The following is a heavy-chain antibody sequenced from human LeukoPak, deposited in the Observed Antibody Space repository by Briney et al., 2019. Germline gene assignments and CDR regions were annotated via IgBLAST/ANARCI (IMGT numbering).Heavy chain of an antibody. V-gene: IGHV1-2*06. CDR3: ARDSFLGLLGSDY. Sequence: ASVKVSCKASEYSFTDFYMHWVRQAPGQGLEWMGRINPNSGGTNYAQKFQGRVTMTRDRSISTAYMELSRLRSDDTAVYYCARDSFLGLLGSDYWGQGTLVTVSS. D-gene: IGHD3-22*01. J-gene: IGHJ4*02. CDR1: EYSFTDFY. CDR2: INPNSGGT.